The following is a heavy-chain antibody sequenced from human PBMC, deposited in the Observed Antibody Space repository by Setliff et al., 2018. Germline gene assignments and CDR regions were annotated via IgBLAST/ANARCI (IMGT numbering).Heavy chain of an antibody. CDR2: IYPGDSDI. CDR3: ARPREGYKSFQY. V-gene: IGHV5-51*01. J-gene: IGHJ4*02. D-gene: IGHD5-12*01. Sequence: GESLKISCKTAGYIFNNYWIVWVRQLPGKGLECMWIIYPGDSDIRYSPSFEGQVTISADKSISTAYLHWSSLKASDTAMYYCARPREGYKSFQYWGQGTQVTVPQ. CDR1: GYIFNNYW.